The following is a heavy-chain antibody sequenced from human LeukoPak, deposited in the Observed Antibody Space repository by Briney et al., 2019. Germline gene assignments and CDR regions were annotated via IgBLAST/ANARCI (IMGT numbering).Heavy chain of an antibody. Sequence: GGSLRLSCAASGFTFRDYVMSWVHQAPGKGLEWVSYIDPSGTALFYADSVKGRFTISRDNAKNALYLQLRGLRADDSAVYYCARAAYNWNWGQGTLVTVSS. D-gene: IGHD1-20*01. V-gene: IGHV3-11*01. CDR1: GFTFRDYV. J-gene: IGHJ4*02. CDR2: IDPSGTAL. CDR3: ARAAYNWN.